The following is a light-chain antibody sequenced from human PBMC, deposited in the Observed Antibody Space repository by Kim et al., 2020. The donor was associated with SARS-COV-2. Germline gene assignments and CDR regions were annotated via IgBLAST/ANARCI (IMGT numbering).Light chain of an antibody. V-gene: IGKV1-5*03. CDR1: QSISSW. Sequence: ASGGDRVTITCRASQSISSWLAWYQQQPEKAPKLLIYKASRLESGVPSRFGGSGSGTEFSLTISSLQPDDFATYYCQQYNRYSGTFGQGTKVDIK. CDR2: KAS. CDR3: QQYNRYSGT. J-gene: IGKJ1*01.